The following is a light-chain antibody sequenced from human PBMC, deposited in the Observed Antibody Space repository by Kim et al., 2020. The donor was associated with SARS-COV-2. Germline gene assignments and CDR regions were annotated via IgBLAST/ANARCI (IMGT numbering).Light chain of an antibody. CDR3: QVWDVSSDSLV. CDR1: NIGSKS. Sequence: SYELTQPPSVSLAPGKTARITCGGNNIGSKSVHWYQQKPGQAPVLVIYSDYDRPSGIPERFSGSNSGNTATLTISRVEAGDEADYYCQVWDVSSDSLVFGGGTRLTVL. J-gene: IGLJ2*01. CDR2: SDY. V-gene: IGLV3-21*04.